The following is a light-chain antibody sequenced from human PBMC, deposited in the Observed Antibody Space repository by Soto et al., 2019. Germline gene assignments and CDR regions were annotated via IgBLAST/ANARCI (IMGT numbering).Light chain of an antibody. J-gene: IGKJ1*01. CDR2: KAS. CDR1: QSISSW. V-gene: IGKV1-5*03. CDR3: QQYNSYST. Sequence: DIQMTQSPSTLSASVGDRVTITCRASQSISSWLAWYQQKPGKAPKLLIYKASSLESGVPSRFSGSGSGTEFTLTISSLQPDDFAAYDGQQYNSYSTCGQGTKVEIK.